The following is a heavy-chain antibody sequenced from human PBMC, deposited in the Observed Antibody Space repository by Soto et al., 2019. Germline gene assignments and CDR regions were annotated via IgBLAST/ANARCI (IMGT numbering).Heavy chain of an antibody. J-gene: IGHJ6*02. CDR2: ISSNGGST. D-gene: IGHD6-19*01. CDR3: VKSAHSSGWYIGYYYYYGMDV. V-gene: IGHV3-64D*06. CDR1: GFTFSSYA. Sequence: GGSLRLSCSAFGFTFSSYAMHWVRQAPGKGPEYVSAISSNGGSTYYADSVKGRFTISRDNSKNTLYLQMSSLRAEDTAVYYCVKSAHSSGWYIGYYYYYGMDVWGQGTTVTVSS.